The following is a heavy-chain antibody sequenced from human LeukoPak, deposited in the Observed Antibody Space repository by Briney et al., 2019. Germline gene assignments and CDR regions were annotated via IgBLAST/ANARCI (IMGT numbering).Heavy chain of an antibody. CDR2: INAGNGNT. CDR1: GYTFTSYA. V-gene: IGHV1-3*03. J-gene: IGHJ3*02. CDR3: ARSDLRGAAAGNDAFDI. Sequence: GASVKVSCKASGYTFTSYAMHWVRQAPGQRLEWMGWINAGNGNTKNSQEFQGRVTITRDTSASTAYMELSSLRSEDMAVYYCARSDLRGAAAGNDAFDIWGQGTMVTVSS. D-gene: IGHD6-13*01.